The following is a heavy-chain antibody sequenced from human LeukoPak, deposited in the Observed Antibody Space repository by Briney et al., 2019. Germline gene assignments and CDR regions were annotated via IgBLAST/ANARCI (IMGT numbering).Heavy chain of an antibody. CDR1: GYTFTSYG. CDR3: ARSVVVTALPHYYYYMDV. Sequence: ASVKVSCKASGYTFTSYGISWVRQAPGQGLEWMGWINPTSGGTSYAQKFQGRVTMTRDTSISTAYMELSRLRSDDTAVYYCARSVVVTALPHYYYYMDVWGKGTTVTISS. J-gene: IGHJ6*03. CDR2: INPTSGGT. V-gene: IGHV1-2*02. D-gene: IGHD2-21*02.